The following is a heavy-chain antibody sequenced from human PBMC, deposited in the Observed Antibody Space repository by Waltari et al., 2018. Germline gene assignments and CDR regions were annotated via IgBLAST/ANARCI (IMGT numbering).Heavy chain of an antibody. CDR1: GCSFNNDG. D-gene: IGHD6-13*01. Sequence: EVQLVESGGGWVQPGGSLRLSCAAGGCSFNNDGMNGVRDAPGKGLEWLSYISSSGGNMYYADSVKGRFSISRDNAKNSLYLQMSSLRVEDTAVYYCARDRGWSSSPGYYDYWGQGTLVTVSS. J-gene: IGHJ4*02. CDR3: ARDRGWSSSPGYYDY. CDR2: ISSSGGNM. V-gene: IGHV3-48*03.